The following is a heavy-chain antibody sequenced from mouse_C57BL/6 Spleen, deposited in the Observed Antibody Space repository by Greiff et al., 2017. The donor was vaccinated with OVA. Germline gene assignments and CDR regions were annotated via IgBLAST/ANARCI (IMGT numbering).Heavy chain of an antibody. CDR2: ISYDGSH. Sequence: EVKLMESGPGLVKPSPSLSLPCSVTGYSITSGYYWNWIRQFPGNNLECMGYISYDGSHNSNPSLKNRISNTRDTSKNQFILKLKSVTTEDTATYDCAREEGFYEYDRPFAYWGQGTLVTVSA. D-gene: IGHD2-4*01. J-gene: IGHJ3*01. CDR3: AREEGFYEYDRPFAY. CDR1: GYSITSGYY. V-gene: IGHV3-6*01.